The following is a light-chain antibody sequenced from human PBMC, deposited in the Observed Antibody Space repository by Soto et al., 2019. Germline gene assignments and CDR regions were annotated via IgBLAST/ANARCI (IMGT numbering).Light chain of an antibody. CDR3: QQYNNYMLT. V-gene: IGKV1-5*01. CDR1: QSISSW. Sequence: DLQMTQSPSTLSASVGDRVTITCRASQSISSWLAWYQQKPGKVPKLLIYDASTLESGVPSRFSGSGSGTEFTLTISSLQPDDFATYYCQQYNNYMLTFGGGTKVEIK. J-gene: IGKJ4*01. CDR2: DAS.